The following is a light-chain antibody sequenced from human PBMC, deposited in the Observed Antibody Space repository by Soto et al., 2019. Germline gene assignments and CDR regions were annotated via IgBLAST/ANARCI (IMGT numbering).Light chain of an antibody. J-gene: IGKJ4*01. CDR3: QQSYSTPLT. CDR2: AAS. V-gene: IGKV1-39*01. CDR1: QSISSY. Sequence: DSQMTQSPSSVSASVGDRVTITCGASQSISSYLNWYQQKPGKAPKLLIYAASSLQSGVPSRFSGSGSGTDFTLTISSLQPEDFATYYCQQSYSTPLTFGGGTKVDIK.